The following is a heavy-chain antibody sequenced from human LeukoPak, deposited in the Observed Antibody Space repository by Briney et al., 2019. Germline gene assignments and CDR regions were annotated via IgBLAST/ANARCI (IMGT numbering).Heavy chain of an antibody. CDR1: GFTFSSYA. CDR3: ARETRGSYVPGLDS. CDR2: ISYDGSNK. D-gene: IGHD1-26*01. Sequence: QSGGSLRLSCAASGFTFSSYAMHWVRQAPGKGLEWVAVISYDGSNKYYADSVKGRFTISRDNAKNSLNLQMNSLRAEDTAVYYCARETRGSYVPGLDSWGQGTLVTVSS. V-gene: IGHV3-30-3*01. J-gene: IGHJ4*02.